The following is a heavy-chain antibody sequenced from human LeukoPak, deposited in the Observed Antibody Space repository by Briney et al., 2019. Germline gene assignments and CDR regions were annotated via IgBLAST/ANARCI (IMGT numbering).Heavy chain of an antibody. CDR2: IKQDGSEK. CDR1: GFTFSSYW. CDR3: ARESIAAAADY. Sequence: GGSLRLSCAASGFTFSSYWMSWVRQAPGKGLEWVANIKQDGSEKYYEDSVKGRFTISRDNAKNSLYLQMNSLRAEDTAVYYCARESIAAAADYWGQGTLVTVSS. V-gene: IGHV3-7*01. D-gene: IGHD6-13*01. J-gene: IGHJ4*02.